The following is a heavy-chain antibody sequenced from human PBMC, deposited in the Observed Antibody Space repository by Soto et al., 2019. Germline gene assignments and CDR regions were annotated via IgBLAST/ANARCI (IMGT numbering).Heavy chain of an antibody. J-gene: IGHJ4*02. CDR1: GFTFSSYA. D-gene: IGHD3-10*02. V-gene: IGHV3-23*01. Sequence: EVQLLESGCGLVQPGGSLRLSCAASGFTFSSYAMSWFRQAPGKGLEWVSIIGVGGGDRYYPESVKGRFTISRAKFREKMSLELKRLRGQDMAEYYSARVLFGELVWGQGTLVTVSS. CDR2: IGVGGGDR. CDR3: ARVLFGELV.